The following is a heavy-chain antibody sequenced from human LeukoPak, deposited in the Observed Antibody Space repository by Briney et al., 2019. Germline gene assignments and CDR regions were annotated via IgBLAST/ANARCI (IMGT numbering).Heavy chain of an antibody. CDR2: VDGGGGGT. CDR3: AKQSAGSAAWYSLHYDF. J-gene: IGHJ4*02. CDR1: GFTFSNYV. D-gene: IGHD6-13*01. Sequence: GGSLRLSCAASGFTFSNYVMSWVRQAPGRGLEWVSSVDGGGGGTYYADSVKGRFTISRDNSKDTLYLQMNGLRAEDTAVYFCAKQSAGSAAWYSLHYDFWGQGTLVTVSS. V-gene: IGHV3-23*01.